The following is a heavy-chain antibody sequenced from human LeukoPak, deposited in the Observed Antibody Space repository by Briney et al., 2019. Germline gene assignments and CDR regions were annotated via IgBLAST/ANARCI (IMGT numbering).Heavy chain of an antibody. D-gene: IGHD2-15*01. Sequence: GGSLRLSCAASGFTFSSYWMHWVRQAPGKGLVWVSRINSDGSSTSYADSVKGRFTISRDNAKNSLYLQMNSLRAEDTAVYYCAREKVVVVVGNDAFDIWGQGTMVTVSS. J-gene: IGHJ3*02. V-gene: IGHV3-74*01. CDR1: GFTFSSYW. CDR3: AREKVVVVVGNDAFDI. CDR2: INSDGSST.